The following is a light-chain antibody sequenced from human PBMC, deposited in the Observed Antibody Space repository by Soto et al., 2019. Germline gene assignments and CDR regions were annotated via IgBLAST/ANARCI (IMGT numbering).Light chain of an antibody. Sequence: EIVMTQSPATLSVSPGERATLSCRASQSVNSNLAWYQQKPGQAPRLLIYGASTRATGIPARFSGSGSGTEFTLTISSLQSEDFAVYYCQHYNNWPPWTFGHGTKVEIK. CDR1: QSVNSN. J-gene: IGKJ1*01. CDR2: GAS. CDR3: QHYNNWPPWT. V-gene: IGKV3-15*01.